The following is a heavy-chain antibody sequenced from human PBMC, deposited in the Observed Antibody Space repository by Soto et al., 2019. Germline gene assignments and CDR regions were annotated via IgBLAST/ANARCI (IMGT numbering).Heavy chain of an antibody. CDR1: GGSISSSSYY. J-gene: IGHJ4*02. CDR3: ATIMVVAATHY. Sequence: SETLSLTCTVSGGSISSSSYYWGWIRQPPGKGLEWIGSIYYSGSTYYNPSLKSRVTISVDTSKNQFSLKLSSVTAADTAVYYCATIMVVAATHYWGQGTLVTVSS. D-gene: IGHD2-15*01. V-gene: IGHV4-39*01. CDR2: IYYSGST.